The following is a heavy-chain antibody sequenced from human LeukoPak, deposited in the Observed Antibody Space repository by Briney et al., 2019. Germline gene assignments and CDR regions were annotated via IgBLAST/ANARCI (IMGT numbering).Heavy chain of an antibody. J-gene: IGHJ4*02. Sequence: GGSLRLSCAASGFTFRSYAMSWVRQAPGKGLEWEAFIQYNGTNKDYADSVKGRFTISRDNSKNTVSLQMNSLKPEDTALYYCVKDIRRGYNFGYDQFAYWGQGTLVTVSS. CDR3: VKDIRRGYNFGYDQFAY. D-gene: IGHD5-18*01. V-gene: IGHV3-30*02. CDR2: IQYNGTNK. CDR1: GFTFRSYA.